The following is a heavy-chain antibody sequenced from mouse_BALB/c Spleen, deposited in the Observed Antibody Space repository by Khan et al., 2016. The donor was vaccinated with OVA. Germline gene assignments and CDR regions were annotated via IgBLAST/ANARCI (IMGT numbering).Heavy chain of an antibody. Sequence: QVQLQQSGPELVKPGASVKMSCKASGYTFTDYIMSWVKQRTGQGLEWIGEIYPGSGSTYSTENFKGKATLTADTSSNTAYMHLSSLTSEDSAVYFCARSPYGNSFAYWGQGTLVTVSA. CDR1: GYTFTDYI. V-gene: IGHV1-77*01. CDR2: IYPGSGST. D-gene: IGHD2-1*01. J-gene: IGHJ3*01. CDR3: ARSPYGNSFAY.